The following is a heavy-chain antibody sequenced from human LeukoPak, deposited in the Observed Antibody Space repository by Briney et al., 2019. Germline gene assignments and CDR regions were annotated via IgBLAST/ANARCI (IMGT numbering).Heavy chain of an antibody. D-gene: IGHD1-26*01. CDR1: GGTFSSYA. Sequence: GASVKVSCKASGGTFSSYAISWVRQAPGQGLEWMGRIIPILGIANYAQKFQGRVTITADKSTSTAYMELSSLRSEDTAVYYCAIMINSGSSLFDAFDIWGQGTMVTVSS. CDR2: IIPILGIA. V-gene: IGHV1-69*04. J-gene: IGHJ3*02. CDR3: AIMINSGSSLFDAFDI.